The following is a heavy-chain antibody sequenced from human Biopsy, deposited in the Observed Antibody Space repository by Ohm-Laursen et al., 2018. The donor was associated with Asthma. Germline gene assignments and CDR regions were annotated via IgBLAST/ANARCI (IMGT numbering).Heavy chain of an antibody. CDR2: IMTVFGTT. CDR3: ARCQVGYSSGWSLLLKKIYYSGMDV. V-gene: IGHV1-69*01. D-gene: IGHD6-19*01. Sequence: SSVKVSCKAPGGTFSNFAISWGRQAPGQGLEWLGGIMTVFGTTNNAQKFQVRVTITADESTSTAYMEVTSLRSEDTAIYYCARCQVGYSSGWSLLLKKIYYSGMDVWGQGTAVTVSS. CDR1: GGTFSNFA. J-gene: IGHJ6*02.